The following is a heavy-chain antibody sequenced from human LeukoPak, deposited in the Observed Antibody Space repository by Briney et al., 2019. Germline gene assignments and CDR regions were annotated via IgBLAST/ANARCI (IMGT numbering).Heavy chain of an antibody. CDR2: ISPRNSYI. D-gene: IGHD6-19*01. CDR3: AREVAADFDC. Sequence: GGSLRLSCAASGFSFSSYTLNWVRQAPGKGLEWVSSISPRNSYIYYADSVKGRFTISRDNAKNSLFLQMNSLTAEDTAVYYCAREVAADFDCWGQGTLVTVSS. J-gene: IGHJ4*02. V-gene: IGHV3-21*01. CDR1: GFSFSSYT.